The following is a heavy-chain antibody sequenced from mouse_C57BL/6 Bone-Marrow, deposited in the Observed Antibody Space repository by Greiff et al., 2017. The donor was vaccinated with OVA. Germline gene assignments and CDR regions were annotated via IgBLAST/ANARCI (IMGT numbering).Heavy chain of an antibody. D-gene: IGHD2-5*01. V-gene: IGHV3-6*01. CDR2: ISYDGSH. Sequence: EVQRVESGPGLVKPSQSLSLTCSVTGYSITSGYYWNWNRQFPGNKLEWMGYISYDGSHNYNPSLKNRISITRDTSKNQFFLKLNSVTTEDTATYFWARVGYYSNYYAVDYWGQGASVTVSS. CDR1: GYSITSGYY. CDR3: ARVGYYSNYYAVDY. J-gene: IGHJ4*01.